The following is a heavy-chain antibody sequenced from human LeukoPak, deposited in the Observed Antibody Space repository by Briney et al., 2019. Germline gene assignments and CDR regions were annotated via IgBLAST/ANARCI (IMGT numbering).Heavy chain of an antibody. CDR2: IYISGST. V-gene: IGHV4-4*07. J-gene: IGHJ4*02. CDR3: AGALNPVPGTYYFDY. CDR1: CASINSHY. Sequence: PSETLSLTCTVSCASINSHYWSWLRQPAGKGLEWIGRIYISGSTNYNSSLQSRLTMTVDTYKNHFPLKQTSVPSAHTAVYYCAGALNPVPGTYYFDYWGQGTLVTVSS.